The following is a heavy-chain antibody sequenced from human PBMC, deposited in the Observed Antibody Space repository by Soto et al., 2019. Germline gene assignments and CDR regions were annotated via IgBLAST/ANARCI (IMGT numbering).Heavy chain of an antibody. Sequence: ASVKVSCKASGYTFTGYYMHWVRQAPGQGLEWMGWINPNSGGTNYAQKFQGWVTMTRDTSISTAYMELSRLRSDDTAVYYCARDGGRPIQLWRAFDIWGQGARVTVSS. V-gene: IGHV1-2*04. CDR2: INPNSGGT. CDR1: GYTFTGYY. D-gene: IGHD5-18*01. CDR3: ARDGGRPIQLWRAFDI. J-gene: IGHJ3*02.